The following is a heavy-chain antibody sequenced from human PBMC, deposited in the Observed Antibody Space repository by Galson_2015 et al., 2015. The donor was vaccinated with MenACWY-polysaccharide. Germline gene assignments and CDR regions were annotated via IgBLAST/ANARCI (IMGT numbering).Heavy chain of an antibody. D-gene: IGHD5-12*01. Sequence: ETLSLTCTVSGGSFSSGSYYWSWIRQSPETGLEWIGYIFFPGTTNYSPSLKSRVTISGDTSKQMFSLNLTSVTAADTATYYCARVRYTGYDYIFDSWGQGTLVAVSS. CDR1: GGSFSSGSYY. CDR2: IFFPGTT. V-gene: IGHV4-61*01. J-gene: IGHJ4*02. CDR3: ARVRYTGYDYIFDS.